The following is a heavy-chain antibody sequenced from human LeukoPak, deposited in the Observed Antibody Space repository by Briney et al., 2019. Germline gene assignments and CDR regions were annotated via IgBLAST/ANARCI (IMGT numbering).Heavy chain of an antibody. CDR2: IYYSGST. J-gene: IGHJ4*02. CDR1: GDSISSSNYY. V-gene: IGHV4-39*07. CDR3: ARLLPPDY. Sequence: SETLSLTCTVSGDSISSSNYYWAWIRQPPGKGLEWIGNIYYSGSTYYNPSLKSRVTISVDTSKNQFSLKLSSVTAADTAVYYCARLLPPDYWGQGTLVTVSS.